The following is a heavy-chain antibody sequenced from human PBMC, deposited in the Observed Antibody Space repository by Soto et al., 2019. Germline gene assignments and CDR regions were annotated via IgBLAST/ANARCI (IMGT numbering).Heavy chain of an antibody. CDR3: ARCHRGLRCHLDY. CDR2: INPNSGGT. D-gene: IGHD4-17*01. J-gene: IGHJ4*02. CDR1: GYTFTGYY. Sequence: ASVKVSCKASGYTFTGYYMHWVRQAPGQGLEWMGWINPNSGGTNYAQKFQGRVTMTRDTSISTAYLHLSSLTSDDTAAYFCARCHRGLRCHLDYWGQGTLVTVSS. V-gene: IGHV1-2*02.